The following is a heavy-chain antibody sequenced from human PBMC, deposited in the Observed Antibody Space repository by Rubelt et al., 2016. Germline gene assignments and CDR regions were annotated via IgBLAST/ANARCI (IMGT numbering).Heavy chain of an antibody. D-gene: IGHD3-10*01. J-gene: IGHJ4*02. V-gene: IGHV4-39*07. Sequence: QVQLQESGPGLVKPSETLSLTCTVSGGSISSYYWSWIRQPPGKGLEWIGSIYYSGSTYYNPSLKSLVTISVATSKNQFSLKLSSVTAADTAVYYCARAPRYYGSGSYYFDYWGQGTLVTVSS. CDR1: GGSISSYY. CDR3: ARAPRYYGSGSYYFDY. CDR2: IYYSGST.